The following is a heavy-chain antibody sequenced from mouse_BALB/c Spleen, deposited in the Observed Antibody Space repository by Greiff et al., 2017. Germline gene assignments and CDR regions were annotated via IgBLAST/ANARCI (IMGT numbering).Heavy chain of an antibody. CDR1: GFTFSSYT. V-gene: IGHV5-6-4*01. Sequence: EVQVVESGGGLVKPGGSLKLSCAASGFTFSSYTMSWVRQTPEKRLEWVATISSGGSYTYYPDSVKGRFTISRDNAKNTLYLQMSSLKSEDTAMYYCTRDYGNYGYFDVWGAGTTVTVSS. CDR3: TRDYGNYGYFDV. J-gene: IGHJ1*01. CDR2: ISSGGSYT. D-gene: IGHD2-1*01.